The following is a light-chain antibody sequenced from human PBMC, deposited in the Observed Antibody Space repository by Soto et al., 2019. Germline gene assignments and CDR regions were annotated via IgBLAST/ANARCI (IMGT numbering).Light chain of an antibody. Sequence: ETVLTQSPGTLSLSPGERATLSCRASQSVSSNYLAWYQQKPGQAPRLLMYGASTRATGIPDRFSGSGSGTDFTLTISRLEPEGFAVYYCQHFVRSPPSWTFGQGTKVEIK. CDR1: QSVSSNY. J-gene: IGKJ1*01. V-gene: IGKV3-20*01. CDR3: QHFVRSPPSWT. CDR2: GAS.